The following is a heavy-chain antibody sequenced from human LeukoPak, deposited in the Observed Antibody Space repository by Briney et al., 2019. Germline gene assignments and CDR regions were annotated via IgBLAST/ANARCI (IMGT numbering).Heavy chain of an antibody. CDR2: ISCSGSTI. Sequence: GGSLRLSCVASGFTLSTCAMHWLRQTPGKGLEWGSYISCSGSTIYYAASVKGRFTISRDNAKNSLYLQMNSLSSEDTAVYYCAELGITMIGGVWGKGTTVTISS. CDR3: AELGITMIGGV. D-gene: IGHD3-10*02. V-gene: IGHV3-48*03. CDR1: GFTLSTCA. J-gene: IGHJ6*04.